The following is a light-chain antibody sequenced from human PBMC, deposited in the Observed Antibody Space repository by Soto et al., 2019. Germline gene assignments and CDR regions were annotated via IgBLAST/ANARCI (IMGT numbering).Light chain of an antibody. Sequence: HMTRCPSTLYGNEGDRVTITCRASQTISSWLAWYQQKPGKAPKLLIYKASTLKSGVPSRFSGSGSGTEFPLTISSLQPDDFATYYCQHYKTYSEAFGQGTKV. CDR3: QHYKTYSEA. CDR2: KAS. CDR1: QTISSW. J-gene: IGKJ1*01. V-gene: IGKV1-5*03.